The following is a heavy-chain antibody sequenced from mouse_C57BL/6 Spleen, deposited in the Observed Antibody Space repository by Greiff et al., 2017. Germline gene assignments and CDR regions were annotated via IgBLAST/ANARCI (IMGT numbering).Heavy chain of an antibody. CDR1: GYTFTDYY. J-gene: IGHJ2*01. CDR3: ARYYFDY. V-gene: IGHV1-76*01. CDR2: IYPGSGNT. Sequence: QVQLQQSGAELVRPGASVKLSCKASGYTFTDYYINWVKQRPGQGLEWIARIYPGSGNTYYNEKFKGKATLTAEKSSSTAYMQLSSLTSEDSAVYFCARYYFDYWGQGTTLTVSS.